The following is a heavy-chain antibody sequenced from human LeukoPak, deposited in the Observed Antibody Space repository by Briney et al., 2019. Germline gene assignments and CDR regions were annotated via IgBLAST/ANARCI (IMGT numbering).Heavy chain of an antibody. V-gene: IGHV3-23*01. CDR2: ITGSGGAT. CDR1: GFTFRSYA. Sequence: GGSLRLSCAASGFTFRSYAMSWVRQAPGKGLEWVSGITGSGGATYYADSVKGRFTITRDNSKNTLYLQVDTLRAEDTAVYYCANPRYDLWSTYFFDYWGQGTLVTVSS. CDR3: ANPRYDLWSTYFFDY. J-gene: IGHJ4*02. D-gene: IGHD3-3*01.